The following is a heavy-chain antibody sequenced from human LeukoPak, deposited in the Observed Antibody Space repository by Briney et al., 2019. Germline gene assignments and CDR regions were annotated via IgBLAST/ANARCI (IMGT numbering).Heavy chain of an antibody. CDR1: GFTFNSSA. J-gene: IGHJ4*02. CDR2: FSGSGAGT. Sequence: GGSLRLSCAVSGFTFNSSAMTWVRHAPGKGLEWVSAFSGSGAGTYYADSVKARFPIYRDHPKNTVSLQKNSLRAEDTAVYYGEKDVGNYYDGSGYLRTMPFDSWGQGTLVTVSS. D-gene: IGHD3-22*01. CDR3: EKDVGNYYDGSGYLRTMPFDS. V-gene: IGHV3-23*01.